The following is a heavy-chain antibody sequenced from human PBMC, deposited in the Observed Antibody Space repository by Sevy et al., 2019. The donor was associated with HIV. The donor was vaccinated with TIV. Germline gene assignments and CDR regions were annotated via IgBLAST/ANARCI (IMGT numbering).Heavy chain of an antibody. Sequence: GGSLRLSCAASGFTFSTYAMSWVRQAPGKGLEWVSGISGSGVTTYYADSVKGRFTISRDNSKNTRYRQMNSLTAEDTAVYYCAKAGVRVGGTFDLFYFDYWGQGTLVTVSS. CDR2: ISGSGVTT. CDR3: AKAGVRVGGTFDLFYFDY. V-gene: IGHV3-23*01. J-gene: IGHJ4*02. CDR1: GFTFSTYA. D-gene: IGHD6-19*01.